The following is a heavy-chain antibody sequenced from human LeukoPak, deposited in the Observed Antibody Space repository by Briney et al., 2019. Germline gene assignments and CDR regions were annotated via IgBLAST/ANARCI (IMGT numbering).Heavy chain of an antibody. D-gene: IGHD3-3*01. CDR1: GFTFSGNY. Sequence: GGSLRLSCAASGFTFSGNYMSWVRQAPGKGLEWVSIIYSGDSTYYADSVKGRFTISRDNSKNTLYLQMNSLRAEDTAVYYCARVFWEKDGFIGAFDIWGQGTMVTVSS. J-gene: IGHJ3*02. V-gene: IGHV3-66*01. CDR2: IYSGDST. CDR3: ARVFWEKDGFIGAFDI.